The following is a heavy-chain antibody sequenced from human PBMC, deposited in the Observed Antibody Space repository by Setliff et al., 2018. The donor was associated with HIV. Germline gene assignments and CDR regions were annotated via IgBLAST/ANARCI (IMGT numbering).Heavy chain of an antibody. V-gene: IGHV3-30-3*01. CDR3: ARGEYGSGSGYEGLDY. CDR2: ISYDGSNK. Sequence: VGSLRLSCAASGFTFSSYAMHWVRQAPGKGLEWVALISYDGSNKYYADSVKGRFTISRDNSKNTLYLQMSSLRAEDTAVHYCARGEYGSGSGYEGLDYWGQGTLVTVSS. J-gene: IGHJ4*02. D-gene: IGHD3-10*01. CDR1: GFTFSSYA.